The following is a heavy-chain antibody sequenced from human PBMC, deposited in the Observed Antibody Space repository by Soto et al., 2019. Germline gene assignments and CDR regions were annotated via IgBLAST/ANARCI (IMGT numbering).Heavy chain of an antibody. Sequence: EVQLVESGGGLVQPGGSLRLSCAASGFTFSSYSMAWVRQAPGKGLEWLSYISSSGSIITYGDSVKGRITLSRDNGKNSLYLQLDSLRAEDTALYSCARGCSGSCWFEYWGQGTPVTVSS. V-gene: IGHV3-48*01. D-gene: IGHD6-13*01. CDR3: ARGCSGSCWFEY. J-gene: IGHJ4*02. CDR1: GFTFSSYS. CDR2: ISSSGSII.